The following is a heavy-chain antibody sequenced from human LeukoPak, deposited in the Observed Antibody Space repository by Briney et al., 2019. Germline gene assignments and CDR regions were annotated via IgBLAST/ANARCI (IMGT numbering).Heavy chain of an antibody. CDR3: AKSPYYDFWSGPYYFDY. Sequence: PGGSLRLSCGASGFTFRSYAMSWVREAPGKGLEWVSAISGSGGSTYYADSVKGRFTISRDNSKNTLYLQMNSLRAEDTAVYYCAKSPYYDFWSGPYYFDYWGQGTLVTVSS. CDR2: ISGSGGST. J-gene: IGHJ4*02. CDR1: GFTFRSYA. V-gene: IGHV3-23*01. D-gene: IGHD3-3*01.